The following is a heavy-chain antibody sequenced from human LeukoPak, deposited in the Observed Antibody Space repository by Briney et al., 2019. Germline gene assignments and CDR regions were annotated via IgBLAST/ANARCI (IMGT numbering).Heavy chain of an antibody. V-gene: IGHV4-59*08. D-gene: IGHD3-10*01. CDR2: SYYNGNT. CDR1: GGSISSYY. CDR3: AKHYMGSSYNRGLDY. J-gene: IGHJ4*02. Sequence: SETLSLTCTVSGGSISSYYWSWIRQPPGKGLEWIGFSYYNGNTYYNPSLESRVTISVDTSKNQFSLKLSSVTAADTAIYYCAKHYMGSSYNRGLDYWGQGTLVTVSS.